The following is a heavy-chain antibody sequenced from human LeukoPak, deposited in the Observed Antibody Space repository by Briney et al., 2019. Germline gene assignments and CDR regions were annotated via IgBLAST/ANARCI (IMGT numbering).Heavy chain of an antibody. D-gene: IGHD3-10*01. J-gene: IGHJ4*02. CDR2: VRQDGRVN. V-gene: IGHV3-7*01. CDR1: GFSISDYW. Sequence: GGSLRLSCAASGFSISDYWMSWLRQAPGKGPEWVANVRQDGRVNTYADSVKGRFTISRDNAENSLYLQMNSLRAEDTAVYYCARGRGASIIYFDNWGQGILVTVSS. CDR3: ARGRGASIIYFDN.